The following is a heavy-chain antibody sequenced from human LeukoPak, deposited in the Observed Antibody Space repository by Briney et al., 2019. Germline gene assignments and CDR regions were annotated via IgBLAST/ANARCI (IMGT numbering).Heavy chain of an antibody. CDR3: ASLSMDYDFWSGYPYYFDY. J-gene: IGHJ4*02. CDR1: GGTFSSYA. V-gene: IGHV1-69*05. D-gene: IGHD3-3*01. Sequence: SVKVSCKASGGTFSSYAISWVRQAPGQGLEWMAGIIPIFGTANYAQKFQGRVTITTDESTSTAYMELSSLRSEDTAVYYCASLSMDYDFWSGYPYYFDYWGQGTLVTVSS. CDR2: IIPIFGTA.